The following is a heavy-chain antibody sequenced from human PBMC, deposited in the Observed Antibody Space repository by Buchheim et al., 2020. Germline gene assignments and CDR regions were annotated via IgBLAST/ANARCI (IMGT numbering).Heavy chain of an antibody. CDR3: ARGGITIFGVVTNNWFDP. CDR1: GGSFSGYY. Sequence: QVQLQQWGAGLLKPSETLSLTCAVYGGSFSGYYWSWIRQPPGKGLEWIGEINHSGSTNYNPSLKSRVTISVETSKNPFSLKLSSVTAADTAVYYCARGGITIFGVVTNNWFDPWGQGTL. CDR2: INHSGST. D-gene: IGHD3-3*01. V-gene: IGHV4-34*01. J-gene: IGHJ5*02.